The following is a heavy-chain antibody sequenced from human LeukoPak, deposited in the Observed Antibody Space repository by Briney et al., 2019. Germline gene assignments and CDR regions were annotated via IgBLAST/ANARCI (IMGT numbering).Heavy chain of an antibody. D-gene: IGHD2-21*01. CDR3: GKDPNGDWVGGFDI. CDR1: GFIVSNYA. Sequence: GGSLRLSCEGSGFIVSNYAMSWVRQAPGKGPEWVSGISASGGRTHYADSVKGRFIISRDSSKNTVLLQMNSLRVEDTALYYCGKDPNGDWVGGFDIWGQGTMVTVSS. CDR2: ISASGGRT. J-gene: IGHJ3*02. V-gene: IGHV3-23*01.